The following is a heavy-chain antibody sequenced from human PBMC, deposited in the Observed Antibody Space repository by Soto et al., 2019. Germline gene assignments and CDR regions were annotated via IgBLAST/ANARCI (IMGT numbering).Heavy chain of an antibody. Sequence: ASVKVSCKASGGTFSSYAISWVRQAPGQGLEWMGGLIPILGTANYAQKFQGRVTIKADESTSTAYMELSSLRSEDTAVYYCASPTQYYYDSSGLDDAFDIWGQGTMVTVSS. CDR3: ASPTQYYYDSSGLDDAFDI. CDR1: GGTFSSYA. J-gene: IGHJ3*02. D-gene: IGHD3-22*01. CDR2: LIPILGTA. V-gene: IGHV1-69*13.